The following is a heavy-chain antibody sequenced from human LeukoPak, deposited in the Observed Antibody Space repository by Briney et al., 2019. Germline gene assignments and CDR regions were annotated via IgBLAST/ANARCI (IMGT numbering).Heavy chain of an antibody. V-gene: IGHV3-49*03. Sequence: GGSLRLSCTASGFTFGDYAISWFRQAPGKGLEWVGFIRSKAYGGTTEYAASVKGRFTISRDDSKSIAYLQMNSLKTEDTAVYYCTRDREMATIGGYYFDYWGQGTLVTVSS. CDR1: GFTFGDYA. CDR2: IRSKAYGGTT. CDR3: TRDREMATIGGYYFDY. D-gene: IGHD5-12*01. J-gene: IGHJ4*02.